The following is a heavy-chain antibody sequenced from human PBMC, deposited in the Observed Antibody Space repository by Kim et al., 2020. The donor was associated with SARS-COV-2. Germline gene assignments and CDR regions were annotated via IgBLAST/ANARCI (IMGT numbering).Heavy chain of an antibody. J-gene: IGHJ5*02. V-gene: IGHV4-31*02. CDR3: AREKQGWFDP. CDR2: GST. Sequence: GSTYYNPSLKSRVTISVDTSKNQFSLKLRSVTAADTAVYYCAREKQGWFDPWGQGTLVTVSS.